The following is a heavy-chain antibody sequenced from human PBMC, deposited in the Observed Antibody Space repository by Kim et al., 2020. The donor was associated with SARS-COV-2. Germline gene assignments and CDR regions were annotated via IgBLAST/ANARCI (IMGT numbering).Heavy chain of an antibody. Sequence: SETLSLTCTVSGGSISSGGYYWSWIRQHPGKGLEWIGYIYYSGSTYYNPSLKRRVTISVDTSKNQFSLKLSTVTAADTAVYYCARTRITMIVVVTHFDYWGQGTLVTVPS. CDR2: IYYSGST. CDR1: GGSISSGGYY. V-gene: IGHV4-31*03. J-gene: IGHJ4*02. CDR3: ARTRITMIVVVTHFDY. D-gene: IGHD3-22*01.